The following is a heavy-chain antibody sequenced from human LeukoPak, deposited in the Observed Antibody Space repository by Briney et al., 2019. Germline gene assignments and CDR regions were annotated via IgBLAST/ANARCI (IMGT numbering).Heavy chain of an antibody. V-gene: IGHV3-48*01. CDR2: ISSSSSTI. J-gene: IGHJ4*02. CDR3: ARDGTTGDNYFDY. Sequence: GGSLRLSCAASGFTFSSYSMNWVRQAPGKGLEWVSYISSSSSTIYYADSVKGRFTISRDNAKNSLYLQMNSLRAEDTAVYYCARDGTTGDNYFDYWGQGTLVTVSS. D-gene: IGHD1-7*01. CDR1: GFTFSSYS.